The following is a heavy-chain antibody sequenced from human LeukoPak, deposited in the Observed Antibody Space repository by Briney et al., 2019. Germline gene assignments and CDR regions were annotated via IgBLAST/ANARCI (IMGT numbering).Heavy chain of an antibody. Sequence: PSETLSLTCTVSGGSISSYFWNWIRQPPGKGLEWIGYIYYSGSTNYNPSLKSRLTISVDTSKNQFSLKLSSVTAADTAVYYCARWGTRFGFDYWGQGTLVTVSS. V-gene: IGHV4-59*08. CDR2: IYYSGST. CDR1: GGSISSYF. D-gene: IGHD3-10*01. CDR3: ARWGTRFGFDY. J-gene: IGHJ4*02.